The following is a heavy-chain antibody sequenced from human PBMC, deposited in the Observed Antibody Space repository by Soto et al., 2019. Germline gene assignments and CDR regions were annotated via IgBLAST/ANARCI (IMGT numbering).Heavy chain of an antibody. D-gene: IGHD1-26*01. CDR1: GFTVSSSY. V-gene: IGHV3-66*04. CDR3: ARHVGFYWYFDL. J-gene: IGHJ2*01. CDR2: IYSGGNR. Sequence: EVQLVESGGGLVQPGGSLRLSCAASGFTVSSSYMGWVRQAPGKGLEWVSSIYSGGNRYYADSVRGRFTISTDNSKDTLYLQMTSIRVDDTAMYYCARHVGFYWYFDLSGRGTLVTVSS.